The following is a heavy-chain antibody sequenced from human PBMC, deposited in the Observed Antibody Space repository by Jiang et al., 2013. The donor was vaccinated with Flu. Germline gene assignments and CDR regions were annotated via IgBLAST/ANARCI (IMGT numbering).Heavy chain of an antibody. J-gene: IGHJ4*02. CDR2: IYYSGST. D-gene: IGHD6-13*01. V-gene: IGHV4-39*07. Sequence: LEWIGSIYYSGSTYYNPSLKSRVTISVDTSKNQFSLNLRSVTAADTAVYYCARARAPEIAAYYFDSWGQGTLVTVSS. CDR3: ARARAPEIAAYYFDS.